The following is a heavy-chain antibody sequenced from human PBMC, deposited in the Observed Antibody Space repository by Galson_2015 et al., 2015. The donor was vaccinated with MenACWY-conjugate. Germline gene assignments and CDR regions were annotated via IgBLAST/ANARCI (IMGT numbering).Heavy chain of an antibody. D-gene: IGHD3-3*01. CDR2: INHSGST. V-gene: IGHV4-34*01. J-gene: IGHJ6*02. CDR3: ARGPRSGVGVVIGNYYYGTDV. Sequence: SEPLSLTCAVYGGSFSGYYWSWIRQPPGKGLEWIGEINHSGSTNYNPSLKSRVTISVDTSKNQFSLKVSSVTAADTAVYYCARGPRSGVGVVIGNYYYGTDVWGQETTVAVSS. CDR1: GGSFSGYY.